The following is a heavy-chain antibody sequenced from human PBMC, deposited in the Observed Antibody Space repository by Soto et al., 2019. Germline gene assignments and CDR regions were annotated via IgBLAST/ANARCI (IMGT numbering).Heavy chain of an antibody. V-gene: IGHV1-69*13. CDR3: ARGIAARPTLRSYYYYGMDV. CDR2: IIPIFGTA. Sequence: ASVKVSCKASGGTFSSYAISWVRQAPGQGLEWMGGIIPIFGTANYAQKFQGRVTITADESTSTAYMELSSLRSEDTAVYYCARGIAARPTLRSYYYYGMDVWGQGATVTVSS. J-gene: IGHJ6*02. D-gene: IGHD6-6*01. CDR1: GGTFSSYA.